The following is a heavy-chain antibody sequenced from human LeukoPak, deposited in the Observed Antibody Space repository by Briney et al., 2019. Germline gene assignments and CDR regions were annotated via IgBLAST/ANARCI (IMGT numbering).Heavy chain of an antibody. Sequence: ASVKVSCKASGYTFTGYNMHWVRQVTGQGLEWMGWINPNSGDTNYAQNFQGRVTMTRDTSISTAYMELNRLRSDDTAVYYCAIVGEALDYWGQGTLVTVSP. V-gene: IGHV1-2*02. CDR2: INPNSGDT. CDR3: AIVGEALDY. D-gene: IGHD4-17*01. J-gene: IGHJ4*02. CDR1: GYTFTGYN.